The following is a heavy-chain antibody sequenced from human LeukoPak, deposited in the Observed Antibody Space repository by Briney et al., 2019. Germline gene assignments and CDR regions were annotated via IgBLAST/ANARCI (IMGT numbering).Heavy chain of an antibody. CDR3: ARDLLGPTVTGDDYYYGMDV. CDR2: INPSGGST. V-gene: IGHV1-46*01. J-gene: IGHJ6*02. D-gene: IGHD4-17*01. Sequence: ASVKVSCKASGYTFTSYYMHWVRQAPGQGLEWMGIINPSGGSTSYAQKFQGRVTMTRDTSTSTVYMELSSLRSEDTAVYYCARDLLGPTVTGDDYYYGMDVWGQGTTVTVSS. CDR1: GYTFTSYY.